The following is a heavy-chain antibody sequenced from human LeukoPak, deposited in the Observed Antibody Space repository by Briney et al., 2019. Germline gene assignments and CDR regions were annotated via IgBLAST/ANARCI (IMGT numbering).Heavy chain of an antibody. V-gene: IGHV1-46*01. D-gene: IGHD3-16*02. J-gene: IGHJ5*02. CDR3: ARGVNMITFGGVIVIPVLRWFDP. CDR2: INPSGGST. Sequence: GASVKVSCKASGYTFTSYYMHWVRQAPGQGLEWMGIINPSGGSTSYAQEFQGRVTMTRDTSTSTVYMELSSLRSEDTAVYYCARGVNMITFGGVIVIPVLRWFDPWGQGTLVTVSS. CDR1: GYTFTSYY.